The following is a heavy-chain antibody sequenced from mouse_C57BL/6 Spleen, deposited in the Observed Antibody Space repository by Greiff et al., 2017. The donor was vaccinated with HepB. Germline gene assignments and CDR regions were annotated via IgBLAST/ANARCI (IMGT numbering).Heavy chain of an antibody. J-gene: IGHJ2*01. Sequence: EVMLVESGEGLVKPGGSLKLSCAASGFTFSSYAMSWVRQTPEKRLEWVAYISSGGDYIYYADTVKGRFTISRDNARNTLYLQMSSLKSEDTAMYYCTRRGYYGSNPYYFDYWGQGTTLTVSS. D-gene: IGHD1-1*01. CDR3: TRRGYYGSNPYYFDY. V-gene: IGHV5-9-1*02. CDR1: GFTFSSYA. CDR2: ISSGGDYI.